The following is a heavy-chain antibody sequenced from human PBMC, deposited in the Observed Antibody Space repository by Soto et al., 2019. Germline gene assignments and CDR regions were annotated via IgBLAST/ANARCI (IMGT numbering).Heavy chain of an antibody. CDR1: GGSISSGGYS. V-gene: IGHV4-30-2*01. J-gene: IGHJ4*02. Sequence: QLQLQESGSGLVKPSQTLSLTCAVSGGSISSGGYSWSWIRQPPGKGLEWIGYIYHSGSTYYNPSLKSRVTIAVDRSKNQVSLKLSSVTAADTAVYYCASHTTVGFDYWGQGTLVTVSS. CDR3: ASHTTVGFDY. D-gene: IGHD4-17*01. CDR2: IYHSGST.